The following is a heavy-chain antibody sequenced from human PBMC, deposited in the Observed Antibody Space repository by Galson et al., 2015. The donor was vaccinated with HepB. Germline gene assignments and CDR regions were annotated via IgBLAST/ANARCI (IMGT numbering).Heavy chain of an antibody. J-gene: IGHJ5*02. V-gene: IGHV3-21*01. CDR2: ISSSSSYI. D-gene: IGHD3-3*01. CDR3: ARGPLRFLEWLPKGWFDP. Sequence: SLRLSCAASGFTFSSYSMNWVRQAPGKGLEWVSSISSSSSYIYYADSVKGRFTISRDNAKNSLYLQMNSLRAEDTAVYYCARGPLRFLEWLPKGWFDPWGQGTLVTVSS. CDR1: GFTFSSYS.